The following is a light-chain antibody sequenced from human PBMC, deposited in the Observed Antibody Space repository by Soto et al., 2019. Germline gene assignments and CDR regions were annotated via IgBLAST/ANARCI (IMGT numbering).Light chain of an antibody. Sequence: EIVVTQSPATLSLSPGDRATLSCRTSQNVNYYLAWYQQKPGQAPSLLIYDTSKTATGIPARFTGSGSGTDFTLTISSLAPEDFAVYYCHQHGDCPTFGGGTNVDI. V-gene: IGKV3-11*01. CDR2: DTS. CDR3: HQHGDCPT. J-gene: IGKJ4*01. CDR1: QNVNYY.